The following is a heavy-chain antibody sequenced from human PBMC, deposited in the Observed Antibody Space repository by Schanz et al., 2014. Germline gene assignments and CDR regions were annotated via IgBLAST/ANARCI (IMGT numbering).Heavy chain of an antibody. V-gene: IGHV3-30*18. J-gene: IGHJ4*02. D-gene: IGHD3-10*01. CDR3: AKDLHSNSGNYYSYYFDS. Sequence: QVQLVESGGGVVQPERSLRLSCAASGFNFANHAIHWVRQGQGNGLQWVAVISSDGSKKHYADSVKARFTISRDNSKNSVSLQMDSLRPEDTAVYFCAKDLHSNSGNYYSYYFDSWGPGALVTVSS. CDR2: ISSDGSKK. CDR1: GFNFANHA.